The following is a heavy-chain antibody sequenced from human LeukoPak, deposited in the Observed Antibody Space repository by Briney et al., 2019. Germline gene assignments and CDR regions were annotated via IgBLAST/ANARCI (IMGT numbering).Heavy chain of an antibody. CDR3: AKDKRVSTGSYFPFDY. V-gene: IGHV3-23*01. Sequence: GGSLRLSCAASEFTFRNYGTSWVRQAPGEGLEWVSSISNSGGSTYYADSVKGRFTISRDNFKNTLFLQMNSLRAEDTAVYYCAKDKRVSTGSYFPFDYWGQRTLVTVSS. CDR1: EFTFRNYG. D-gene: IGHD1-26*01. CDR2: ISNSGGST. J-gene: IGHJ4*02.